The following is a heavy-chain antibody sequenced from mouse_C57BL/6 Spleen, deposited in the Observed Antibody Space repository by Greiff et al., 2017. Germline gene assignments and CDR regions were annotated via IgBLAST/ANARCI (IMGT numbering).Heavy chain of an antibody. J-gene: IGHJ4*01. D-gene: IGHD2-3*01. CDR1: GFTFSSYT. V-gene: IGHV5-9*01. CDR3: ARMMGDAMDY. CDR2: ISGGGGNT. Sequence: EVMLVESGGGLVKPGGSLKLSCAASGFTFSSYTMSWVRQTPEHRLEWVANISGGGGNTYYPDSVKGRFTIPRDNAKNALYLQMSGLRCEDTALYCCARMMGDAMDYWDQGTSDTVSS.